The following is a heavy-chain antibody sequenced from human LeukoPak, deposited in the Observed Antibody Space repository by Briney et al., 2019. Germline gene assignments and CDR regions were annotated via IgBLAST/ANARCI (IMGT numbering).Heavy chain of an antibody. J-gene: IGHJ4*02. V-gene: IGHV3-21*04. CDR3: ARDHGSNWSSFDY. CDR1: GFTFSSYS. D-gene: IGHD6-13*01. CDR2: ISSSSSYI. Sequence: GGSLRLSCAASGFTFSSYSMNWVRQAPGKGLEWASSISSSSSYIYYTDSEKGRFTISRDNAKNSLYLQMSSLRAEDTAVYFCARDHGSNWSSFDYWGQGTLVTVSS.